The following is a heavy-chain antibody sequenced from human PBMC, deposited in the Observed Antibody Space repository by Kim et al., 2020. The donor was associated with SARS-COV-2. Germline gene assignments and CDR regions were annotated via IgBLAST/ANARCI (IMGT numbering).Heavy chain of an antibody. J-gene: IGHJ3*02. CDR3: ASPREVTMIVVPHAFDI. D-gene: IGHD3-22*01. V-gene: IGHV1-69*01. Sequence: FQGRVTITADESTSTAYMELSSLRSEDTAVYYCASPREVTMIVVPHAFDIWGQGTMVTVSS.